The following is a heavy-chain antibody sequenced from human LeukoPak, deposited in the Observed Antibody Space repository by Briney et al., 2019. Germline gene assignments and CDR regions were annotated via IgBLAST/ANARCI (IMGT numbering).Heavy chain of an antibody. CDR3: ARGPTIVGASPEAFDI. CDR2: INPNSGGT. J-gene: IGHJ3*02. CDR1: GGTFSSYA. V-gene: IGHV1-2*04. D-gene: IGHD1-26*01. Sequence: ASVKVSCKASGGTFSSYAISWVRQAPGQGLEWMGWINPNSGGTNYAQKFQGWVTMTRDTSISTAYMELSRLRSEDTAVYYCARGPTIVGASPEAFDIWGQGTMVTVSS.